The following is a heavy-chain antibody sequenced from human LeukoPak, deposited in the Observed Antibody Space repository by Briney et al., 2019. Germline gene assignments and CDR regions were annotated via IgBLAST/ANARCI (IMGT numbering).Heavy chain of an antibody. CDR1: GYTFTSYG. J-gene: IGHJ4*02. Sequence: VASVKVSCKASGYTFTSYGISWVRQAPGQGLEWMGWISAYNGNTNYAQKLQGIVTMTTDTSTSTAYMELRSLRSDDTAVYYCARDQTYDSSGYYYRPLNYWGQGTLVTVSS. D-gene: IGHD3-22*01. V-gene: IGHV1-18*01. CDR2: ISAYNGNT. CDR3: ARDQTYDSSGYYYRPLNY.